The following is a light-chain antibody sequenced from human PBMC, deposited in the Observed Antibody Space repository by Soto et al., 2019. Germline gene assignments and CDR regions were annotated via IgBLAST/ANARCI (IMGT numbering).Light chain of an antibody. V-gene: IGKV1-5*03. Sequence: DIQMTQSPATLSGSLGERATITCRASQSISSWLACYQQKPGQAPKLLIYKASTLKSGIPSRFSGSGSGTEFPLTISSLQPDDFATYCCQQYNSYPLTFGGGTKVDIK. J-gene: IGKJ4*01. CDR2: KAS. CDR1: QSISSW. CDR3: QQYNSYPLT.